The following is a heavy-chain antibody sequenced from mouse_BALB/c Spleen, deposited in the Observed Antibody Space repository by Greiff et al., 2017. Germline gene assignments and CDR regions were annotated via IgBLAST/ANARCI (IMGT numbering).Heavy chain of an antibody. CDR1: GYTFTSYV. Sequence: VQLKESGPELVKPGASVKMSCKASGYTFTSYVMHWVKQKPGQGLEWIGYINPYNDGTKYNEKFKSKATLTVDTSSSTAYMQLSSLASEDSALYYCARSGYYVPWFAYWGQGTLVTVSA. D-gene: IGHD2-3*01. CDR2: INPYNDGT. CDR3: ARSGYYVPWFAY. J-gene: IGHJ3*01. V-gene: IGHV1-14*01.